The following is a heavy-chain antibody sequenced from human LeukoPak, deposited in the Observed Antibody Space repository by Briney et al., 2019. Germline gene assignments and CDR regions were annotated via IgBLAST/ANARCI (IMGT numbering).Heavy chain of an antibody. D-gene: IGHD3-22*01. CDR1: GYTFTGYY. V-gene: IGHV1-2*02. CDR2: INPNGGGT. J-gene: IGHJ4*02. Sequence: ASVKVSCKASGYTFTGYYMHWVRQAPGQGLEWMGWINPNGGGTNYAQKFQGRVTMTRDTSISTAYMELSRLRSDDTAVYYCARDYDSSGYSLDYWGQGTLVTVSS. CDR3: ARDYDSSGYSLDY.